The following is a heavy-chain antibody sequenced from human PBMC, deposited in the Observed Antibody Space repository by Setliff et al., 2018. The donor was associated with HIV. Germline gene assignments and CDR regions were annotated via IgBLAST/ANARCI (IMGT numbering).Heavy chain of an antibody. D-gene: IGHD6-19*01. Sequence: TGGSLRLSCAVSGFIFSNYWMHWVRQAPGKGLVWVSRINSDGSSISYADSVKGRFTISRDNAKSTLYLQMNSLRGEDTAVYYCARHSDWYGNDAFDIWGQGTRVTVSS. V-gene: IGHV3-74*01. J-gene: IGHJ3*02. CDR2: INSDGSSI. CDR1: GFIFSNYW. CDR3: ARHSDWYGNDAFDI.